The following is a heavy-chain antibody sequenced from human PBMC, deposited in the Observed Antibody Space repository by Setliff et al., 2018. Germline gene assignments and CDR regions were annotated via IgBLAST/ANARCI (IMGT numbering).Heavy chain of an antibody. Sequence: PGGSLRLSCAASGFAFSGSAMHWVRQASGKGLEWIGRIRSKANTYVTAYGASVKGRFTISRDDSKNTAYLQMNSLKTEDTAVYYCATVAPGVDYFDYWGQGTLVTAPQ. CDR1: GFAFSGSA. CDR2: IRSKANTYVT. D-gene: IGHD6-19*01. V-gene: IGHV3-73*01. J-gene: IGHJ4*02. CDR3: ATVAPGVDYFDY.